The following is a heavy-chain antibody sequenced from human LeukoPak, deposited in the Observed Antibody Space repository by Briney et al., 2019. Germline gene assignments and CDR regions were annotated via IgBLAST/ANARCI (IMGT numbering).Heavy chain of an antibody. V-gene: IGHV1-46*01. CDR1: GYTFIRYY. CDR2: INPSGGST. D-gene: IGHD4-23*01. J-gene: IGHJ4*02. Sequence: ASVKVSCKASGYTFIRYYIHWVRQAPVQGLEWMGIINPSGGSTSYAQKFHGRVTMTRDTSTSTVYMELSSLRSGDTAVYYCARPPYGANSLYYFDYWGQGTLVTVSS. CDR3: ARPPYGANSLYYFDY.